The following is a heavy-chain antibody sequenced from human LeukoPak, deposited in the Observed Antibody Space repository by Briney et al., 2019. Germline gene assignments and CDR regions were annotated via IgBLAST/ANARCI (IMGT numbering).Heavy chain of an antibody. D-gene: IGHD3-3*01. CDR1: GFTFSSYA. J-gene: IGHJ4*02. CDR2: ISGSGGST. Sequence: PGGSLRLSCAASGFTFSSYAMSWVRQAPGKGLEWVSAISGSGGSTYYADSVKGRFTISRYNSKNTLYLQMNSLRAEDTAVYYCAKTSSRFLEWLSRYYFDYWGQGTLVTVSS. V-gene: IGHV3-23*01. CDR3: AKTSSRFLEWLSRYYFDY.